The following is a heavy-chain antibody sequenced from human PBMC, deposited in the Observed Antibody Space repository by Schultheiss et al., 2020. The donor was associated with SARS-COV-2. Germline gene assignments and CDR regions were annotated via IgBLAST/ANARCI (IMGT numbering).Heavy chain of an antibody. CDR1: RFTFTNYA. J-gene: IGHJ6*02. CDR2: ISSNGTNK. D-gene: IGHD2-8*01. V-gene: IGHV3-30-3*01. Sequence: GESLKISCAASRFTFTNYAIHVRQAPGKGLEWVAIISSNGTNKSYADSVTGRFTISRDNAKNTVYVQMNSLRAEDTAVYYCAKESNGGYDMDVWGQGTTVTVSS. CDR3: AKESNGGYDMDV.